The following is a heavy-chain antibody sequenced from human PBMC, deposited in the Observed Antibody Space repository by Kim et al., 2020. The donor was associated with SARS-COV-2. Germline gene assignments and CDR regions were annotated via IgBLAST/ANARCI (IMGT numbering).Heavy chain of an antibody. D-gene: IGHD6-13*01. CDR2: IYYSGST. CDR1: GGSISSSSYY. CDR3: AGQAGYSSSGYRGPIYYYYMDV. V-gene: IGHV4-39*01. Sequence: SETLSLTCTVSGGSISSSSYYWGWIRQPPGKGLEWIGSIYYSGSTYYNPSLKSRVTISVDTSKNQFSLKLSSVTAAGTAVYYCAGQAGYSSSGYRGPIYYYYMDVWGKGTTVTVSS. J-gene: IGHJ6*03.